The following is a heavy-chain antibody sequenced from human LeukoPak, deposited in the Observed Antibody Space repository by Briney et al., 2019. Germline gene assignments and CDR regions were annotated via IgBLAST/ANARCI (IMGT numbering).Heavy chain of an antibody. CDR2: IYYSGST. CDR3: ARIFTDYGDYWFGS. D-gene: IGHD4-17*01. V-gene: IGHV4-30-4*01. Sequence: SETLSLTCTVSGGSISRGDYYWSWIRQPPGKGLEWIGYIYYSGSTDYSPSLKSRVTISVDTSKNQFSLKLSSVTAADTAVYYCARIFTDYGDYWFGSWGQGTLVTVSS. CDR1: GGSISRGDYY. J-gene: IGHJ4*02.